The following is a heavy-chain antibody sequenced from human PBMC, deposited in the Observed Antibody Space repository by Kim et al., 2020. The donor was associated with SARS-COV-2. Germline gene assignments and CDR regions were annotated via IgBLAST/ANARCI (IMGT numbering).Heavy chain of an antibody. D-gene: IGHD2-2*02. Sequence: GGSLRLSCAASGFTFSSYGMHWVRQAPGKGLEWVADIWYDGSIKYNADSVKGRFTISSANSKTTLYLQMNSLRAEDTAVYYCARGVVLVAILGCYLDL. CDR3: ARGVVLVAILGCYLDL. CDR2: IWYDGSIK. J-gene: IGHJ2*01. V-gene: IGHV3-33*01. CDR1: GFTFSSYG.